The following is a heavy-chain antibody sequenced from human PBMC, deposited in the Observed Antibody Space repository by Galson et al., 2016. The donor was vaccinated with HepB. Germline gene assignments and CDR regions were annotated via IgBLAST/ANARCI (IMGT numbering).Heavy chain of an antibody. D-gene: IGHD1-26*01. Sequence: SETLSLTCAVSGDSVSNSNWWSWVRQPPGKGLEWNGEIFHTGVMNYNPSLKSRVTISVDMSENQLSLKLSSVTAADTAMYYCAGGGTYYIGYWGQGALVTVSS. V-gene: IGHV4-4*02. CDR1: GDSVSNSNW. J-gene: IGHJ4*02. CDR2: IFHTGVM. CDR3: AGGGTYYIGY.